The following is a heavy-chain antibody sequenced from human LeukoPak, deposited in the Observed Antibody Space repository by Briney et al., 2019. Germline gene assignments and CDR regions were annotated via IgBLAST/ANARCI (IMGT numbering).Heavy chain of an antibody. V-gene: IGHV3-33*01. CDR2: IWYDGSNK. J-gene: IGHJ4*02. CDR1: GFTFSNHG. D-gene: IGHD6-13*01. Sequence: GGSLRLSCAASGFTFSNHGMHWVRQAPGKGLEWVAVIWYDGSNKYYADSVKGRFTISRDNSKNTLYLQMNSLRAEDTAVYYCARDLGSSSWYHHDYWGQGTLVTVSS. CDR3: ARDLGSSSWYHHDY.